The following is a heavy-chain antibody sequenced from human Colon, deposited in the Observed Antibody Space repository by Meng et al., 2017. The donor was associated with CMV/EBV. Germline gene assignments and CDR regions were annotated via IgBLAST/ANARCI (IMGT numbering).Heavy chain of an antibody. CDR1: GGSFNAYY. CDR2: LNHSGST. J-gene: IGHJ4*02. Sequence: GPLQQWGAGRLKPSETLSLPCAISGGSFNAYYLTWIRQSPGKGLEWIGELNHSGSTNYNPSLKSRVTISIDTSKRHFSLRLTSVTAADTAVYYCARGRNGWLLPLDSWGQGTLVTVSS. D-gene: IGHD3-3*01. CDR3: ARGRNGWLLPLDS. V-gene: IGHV4-34*01.